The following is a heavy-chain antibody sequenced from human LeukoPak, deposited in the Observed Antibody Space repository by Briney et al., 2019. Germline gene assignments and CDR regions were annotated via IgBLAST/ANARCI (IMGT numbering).Heavy chain of an antibody. CDR2: ISSHNGNT. CDR3: ARDVPGSIGTTARFDP. J-gene: IGHJ5*02. D-gene: IGHD1-1*01. V-gene: IGHV1-18*01. Sequence: ASVKVPCKSSGYTSRTYGISWMRQAPGQGLEWMGWISSHNGNTNYAQKFHGRLTMTTDTSTSTAYMELRSLRSDDTGVYYCARDVPGSIGTTARFDPWGQGTLVTVSS. CDR1: GYTSRTYG.